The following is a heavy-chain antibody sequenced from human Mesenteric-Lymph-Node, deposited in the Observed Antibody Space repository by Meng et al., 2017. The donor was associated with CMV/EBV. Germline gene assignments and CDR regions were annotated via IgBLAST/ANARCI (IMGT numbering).Heavy chain of an antibody. J-gene: IGHJ4*02. V-gene: IGHV1-69*04. Sequence: GSFSNYAITWVRQAPGQGVEWMGRIIPILGVASYAQEFQGRVTMTADKSASTAYMELSSLGSEDTAVYYCATEKGYDFLSGHYYFDYWGQGSLVTVSS. D-gene: IGHD3-3*01. CDR3: ATEKGYDFLSGHYYFDY. CDR2: IIPILGVA. CDR1: GSFSNYA.